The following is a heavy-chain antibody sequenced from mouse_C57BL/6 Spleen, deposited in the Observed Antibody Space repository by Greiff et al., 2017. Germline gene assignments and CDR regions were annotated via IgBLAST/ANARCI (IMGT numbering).Heavy chain of an antibody. V-gene: IGHV1-26*01. CDR2: INPNTGGT. J-gene: IGHJ4*01. D-gene: IGHD3-3*01. Sequence: VQLQQSGPELVKPGASVKISCKASGYTFTDYYMHWVKQSHGKRLEWIGAINPNTGGTSYNQKFKGKATLTVDKSSSTAYMELRSLTSEDSAVYYCARWGPYAMDYWGQGTSVTVSS. CDR1: GYTFTDYY. CDR3: ARWGPYAMDY.